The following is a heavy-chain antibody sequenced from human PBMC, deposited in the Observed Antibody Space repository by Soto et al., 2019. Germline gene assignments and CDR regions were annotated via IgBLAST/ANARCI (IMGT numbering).Heavy chain of an antibody. V-gene: IGHV1-69*12. D-gene: IGHD2-15*01. Sequence: QVQLVQSGAEVKKPGSSVKVSCKASGGAFSDYAFSWVRQAPGQGLEWLGGIIPIFRAPDYAQKFQGRVTITADEFTRTAYMEMNSLRCEDTAVYYCASWLKGPDIGNYYYGMDVWVQGTTVTVS. J-gene: IGHJ6*02. CDR1: GGAFSDYA. CDR2: IIPIFRAP. CDR3: ASWLKGPDIGNYYYGMDV.